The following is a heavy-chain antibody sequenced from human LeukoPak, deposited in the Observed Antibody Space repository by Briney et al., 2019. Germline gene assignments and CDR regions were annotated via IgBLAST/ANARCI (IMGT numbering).Heavy chain of an antibody. Sequence: ASVKVSCKASGGTFSSYAISWVRQAPGQGLEWMGWINPNSGGTAFAQKFQGRVTMTRDTSISTAYMELSRLRSDHTAVYYCARCLYSLFWFDRWGQGTLVTVSA. V-gene: IGHV1-2*02. CDR1: GGTFSSYA. CDR2: INPNSGGT. J-gene: IGHJ5*02. CDR3: ARCLYSLFWFDR. D-gene: IGHD3-16*01.